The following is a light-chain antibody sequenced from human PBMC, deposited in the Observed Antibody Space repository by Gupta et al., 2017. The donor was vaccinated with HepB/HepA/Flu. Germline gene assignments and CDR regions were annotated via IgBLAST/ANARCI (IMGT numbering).Light chain of an antibody. CDR2: DVS. CDR1: SSDVGGYNY. Sequence: QSALTQPASVSGSPGPSITISCTGTSSDVGGYNYVSWYQQHPGKAPKLMIYDVSNRPSGVSNRFSGSKSGNTASLTISGLQAEDETDYYCSSYTSARTVVFGGGTKLTVL. V-gene: IGLV2-14*03. CDR3: SSYTSARTVV. J-gene: IGLJ2*01.